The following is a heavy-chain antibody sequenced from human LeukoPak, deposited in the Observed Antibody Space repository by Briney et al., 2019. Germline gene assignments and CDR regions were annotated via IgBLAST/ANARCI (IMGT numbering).Heavy chain of an antibody. Sequence: SQTLSLTCAVSGSSISSGGYSWSWIRQPPGKGLEWIGYIYHSGSTYYNPSLKSRVTISVDRSKNQFSLKLSSVTAADTAVYYCARGSDEGFGELLYGFDYWGQGTLVTVSS. V-gene: IGHV4-30-2*01. J-gene: IGHJ4*02. D-gene: IGHD3-10*01. CDR2: IYHSGST. CDR3: ARGSDEGFGELLYGFDY. CDR1: GSSISSGGYS.